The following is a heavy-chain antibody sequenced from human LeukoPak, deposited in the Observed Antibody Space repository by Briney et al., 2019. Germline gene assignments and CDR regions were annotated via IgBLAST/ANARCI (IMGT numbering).Heavy chain of an antibody. CDR2: ISSSSSTI. CDR1: GFTFSTNA. J-gene: IGHJ4*02. V-gene: IGHV3-48*01. CDR3: ARGSSSLGFGFDY. Sequence: GGSLRLSCLTSGFTFSTNAMSWVRQAPGKGLEWVSYISSSSSTIYYADSVKGRFTISRDNAKNSLYLQMNSLRAEDTAVYYCARGSSSLGFGFDYWGQGTLVTVSS. D-gene: IGHD6-13*01.